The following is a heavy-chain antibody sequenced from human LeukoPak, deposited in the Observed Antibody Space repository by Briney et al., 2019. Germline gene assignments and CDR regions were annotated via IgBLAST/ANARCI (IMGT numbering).Heavy chain of an antibody. D-gene: IGHD1-26*01. J-gene: IGHJ6*03. CDR1: GFTFSSYG. CDR2: IRYDGSNK. Sequence: PGGSLRLSRAASGFTFSSYGMHWVRQAPGKGLEWVAFIRYDGSNKYYADSVKGRFTISRDNSRNTLYLQMNSLRAEDTALYYCAKDGDTVSGTYYFDMDVWGKGTTVTISS. V-gene: IGHV3-30*02. CDR3: AKDGDTVSGTYYFDMDV.